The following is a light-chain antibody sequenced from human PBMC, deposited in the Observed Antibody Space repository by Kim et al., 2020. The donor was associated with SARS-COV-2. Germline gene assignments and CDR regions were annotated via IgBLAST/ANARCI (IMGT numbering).Light chain of an antibody. J-gene: IGKJ1*01. CDR1: QSLSSF. CDR2: DAS. CDR3: QHRTNWPPWT. Sequence: EIVLTQSPATLSLSPGERASLSCRASQSLSSFLAWYQQKPGQAPRLLIYDASNRATGIPARFSGSGSGTDFTLTISSLEPDDFAVYYCQHRTNWPPWTFGQGTKVEIK. V-gene: IGKV3-11*01.